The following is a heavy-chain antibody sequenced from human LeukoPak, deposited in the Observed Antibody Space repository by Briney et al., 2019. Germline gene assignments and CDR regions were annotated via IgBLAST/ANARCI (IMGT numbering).Heavy chain of an antibody. CDR3: ARVYSSGYYDRRFDY. Sequence: SDTLSLMCIVSGRSISSGDYYWSWIRQPPGKGLEWIGYIYYSGSTYYNPSLKSRVTISVDTPKNQFSLKLSSVTAADTAVYYCARVYSSGYYDRRFDYWGQGTLVTVSS. CDR1: GRSISSGDYY. V-gene: IGHV4-30-4*02. J-gene: IGHJ4*02. CDR2: IYYSGST. D-gene: IGHD3-22*01.